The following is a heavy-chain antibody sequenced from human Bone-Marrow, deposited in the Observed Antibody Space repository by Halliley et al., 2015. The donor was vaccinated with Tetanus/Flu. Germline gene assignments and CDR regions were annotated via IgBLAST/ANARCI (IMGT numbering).Heavy chain of an antibody. D-gene: IGHD2-15*01. V-gene: IGHV3-53*01. Sequence: LEWLSIIYAGDSTTYGDSVKGRFPISRDNSKNTLFLQMNSLRADDTGVYYCARGISGDAFDVWGQGTMVTVSS. CDR3: ARGISGDAFDV. J-gene: IGHJ3*01. CDR2: IYAGDST.